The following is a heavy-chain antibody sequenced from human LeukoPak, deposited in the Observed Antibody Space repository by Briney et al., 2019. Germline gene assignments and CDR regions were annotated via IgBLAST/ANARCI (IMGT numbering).Heavy chain of an antibody. CDR1: GDSLDPYS. J-gene: IGHJ1*01. D-gene: IGHD5/OR15-5a*01. CDR3: ARHQGSTVFNY. V-gene: IGHV4-59*08. CDR2: ISHIGTI. Sequence: SETLSLTCTIFGDSLDPYSWSWIRQPPGKGLEWIGYISHIGTIKYNTSLMSRVSMGLDKPNNEFSLSLRSVTATDTALYFCARHQGSTVFNYWGRGVPVIVSS.